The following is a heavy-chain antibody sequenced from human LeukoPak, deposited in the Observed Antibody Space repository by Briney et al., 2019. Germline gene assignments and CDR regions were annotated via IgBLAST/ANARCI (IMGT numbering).Heavy chain of an antibody. V-gene: IGHV1-69*05. Sequence: ASVKVSCKASGGTFSSYAISWVRQAPGQGLEWMGGIIPILGTANYAQKFQGRVTITTDESTSTAYMELSSLRSEDTAVYYCARTITISDHPTYYYYYMDVWGKGTTVTVSS. CDR2: IIPILGTA. D-gene: IGHD3-3*01. CDR1: GGTFSSYA. J-gene: IGHJ6*03. CDR3: ARTITISDHPTYYYYYMDV.